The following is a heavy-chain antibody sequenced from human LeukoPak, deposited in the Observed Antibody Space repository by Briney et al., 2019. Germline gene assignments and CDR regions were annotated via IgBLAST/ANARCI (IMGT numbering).Heavy chain of an antibody. Sequence: ASVKVSCKASGYTFTSYYMHWVRQAPGQGLEWMGIINPSGGSTSYAQKFQGRVTMTRDTSTSTVYMELSSLRSEDTAVYYCARDGPDYDLLWRGNPTYYFDFWGRGTLVTVSS. V-gene: IGHV1-46*01. J-gene: IGHJ2*01. CDR2: INPSGGST. D-gene: IGHD3-3*01. CDR1: GYTFTSYY. CDR3: ARDGPDYDLLWRGNPTYYFDF.